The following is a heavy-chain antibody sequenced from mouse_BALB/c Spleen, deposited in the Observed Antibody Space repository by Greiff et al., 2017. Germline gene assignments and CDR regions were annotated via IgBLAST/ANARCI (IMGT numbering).Heavy chain of an antibody. V-gene: IGHV2-6-7*01. D-gene: IGHD2-14*01. CDR1: GFSLTGYG. CDR3: ARNRYDDAMDY. CDR2: IWGDGST. Sequence: VQLQQSGPGLVAPSQSLSITCTVSGFSLTGYGVNWVRQPPGKGLEWLGMIWGDGSTDYNSALKSRLSISKDNSKSQVFLKMNSLQTDDTARYYCARNRYDDAMDYWGQGTSVTVAS. J-gene: IGHJ4*01.